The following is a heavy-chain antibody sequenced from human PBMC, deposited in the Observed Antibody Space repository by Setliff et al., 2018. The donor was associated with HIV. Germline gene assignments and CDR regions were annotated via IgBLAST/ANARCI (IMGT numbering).Heavy chain of an antibody. J-gene: IGHJ3*02. Sequence: ASVKVSCKASGYSFTDYYIHWVRQAPGQGLEWMGWINPKSDGTNYAQKFQGWITMTRDTSISTAYMELSRLRSDDTAVYYCARGMDYYDTSGLGDAFDIWGQGTMVTVSS. CDR2: INPKSDGT. CDR1: GYSFTDYY. CDR3: ARGMDYYDTSGLGDAFDI. D-gene: IGHD3-22*01. V-gene: IGHV1-2*04.